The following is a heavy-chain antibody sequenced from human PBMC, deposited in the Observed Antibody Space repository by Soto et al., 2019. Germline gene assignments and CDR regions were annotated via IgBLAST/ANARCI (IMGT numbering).Heavy chain of an antibody. Sequence: QVQLQESGPRLVKPSETLSLTCNVSGASISIDGYYWSWVRQHPGEGLEWIGYIYYSGSTYYNPSLESRANISVDTSKNQRSLKLRSVAAADTAVYYCARGQYTSSSARIYFWGQGTLVTVFS. J-gene: IGHJ4*02. CDR2: IYYSGST. CDR3: ARGQYTSSSARIYF. V-gene: IGHV4-31*03. D-gene: IGHD6-6*01. CDR1: GASISIDGYY.